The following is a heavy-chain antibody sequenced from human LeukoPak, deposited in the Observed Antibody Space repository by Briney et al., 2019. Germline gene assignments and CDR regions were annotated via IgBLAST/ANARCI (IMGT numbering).Heavy chain of an antibody. Sequence: GGSLRLSCAASGFTLSNVWMSWVRQAPGKGLEWVSSISSSSSYIYYADSVKGRFTISRDNAKNSLYLQMNSLRAEDTAVYYCAREKRYYGSGSSDVDYWGQGTLVTVSS. V-gene: IGHV3-21*01. CDR2: ISSSSSYI. CDR1: GFTLSNVW. J-gene: IGHJ4*02. CDR3: AREKRYYGSGSSDVDY. D-gene: IGHD3-10*01.